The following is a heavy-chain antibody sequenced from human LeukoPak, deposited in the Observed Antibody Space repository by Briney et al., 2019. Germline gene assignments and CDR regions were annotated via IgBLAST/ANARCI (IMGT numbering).Heavy chain of an antibody. CDR1: GFTFSSYW. V-gene: IGHV3-74*01. CDR2: INSDGSST. CDR3: ARGRRTYYYGSGSYWDPFDY. Sequence: GGSLRLSCAASGFTFSSYWMHWVRQAPGKGLVWVSRINSDGSSTSYADSVKGRFTISRDNAKNTLYLQMNSLRAEDTAVYYCARGRRTYYYGSGSYWDPFDYWGQGTLVTVSS. J-gene: IGHJ4*02. D-gene: IGHD3-10*01.